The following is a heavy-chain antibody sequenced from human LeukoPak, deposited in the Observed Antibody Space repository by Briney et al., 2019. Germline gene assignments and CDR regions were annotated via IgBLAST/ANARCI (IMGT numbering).Heavy chain of an antibody. CDR3: ARGGRAPRRVGTTFDY. D-gene: IGHD1-26*01. J-gene: IGHJ4*02. V-gene: IGHV1-69*13. CDR1: GGTFSSYA. CDR2: IIPIFGTA. Sequence: GASVKVSCKASGGTFSSYAISWVRQAPGQGLEWMGGIIPIFGTANYAQKFQGRVTITADESTSTAYMELSSLRSEDTAVYYCARGGRAPRRVGTTFDYWGQGTLVTVSS.